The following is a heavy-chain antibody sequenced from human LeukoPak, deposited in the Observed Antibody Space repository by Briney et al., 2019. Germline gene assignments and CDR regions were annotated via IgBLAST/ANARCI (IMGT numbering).Heavy chain of an antibody. CDR2: IYYSGST. CDR3: ARGYARFNYYYMDV. CDR1: GGSISSYY. Sequence: PSETLSLTCTVSGGSISSYYWSWIRQPPGKGLEWIGYIYYSGSTNYNPSLKSRVTISVDTSKNQFSLKLSSVTAADTAVYYCARGYARFNYYYMDVWDKGTTVTVSS. V-gene: IGHV4-59*01. D-gene: IGHD1-1*01. J-gene: IGHJ6*03.